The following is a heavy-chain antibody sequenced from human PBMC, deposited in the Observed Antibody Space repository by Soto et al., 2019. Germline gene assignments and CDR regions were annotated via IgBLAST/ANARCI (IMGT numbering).Heavy chain of an antibody. Sequence: QAPGKGLEWVSAVGSSGSITVYADSARGRFTISRHNSKNTLYLQMNSLRAEDTAVYYCATNYITILDYWGQGTLVTVSS. CDR3: ATNYITILDY. J-gene: IGHJ4*02. D-gene: IGHD3-3*01. V-gene: IGHV3-23*01. CDR2: VGSSGSIT.